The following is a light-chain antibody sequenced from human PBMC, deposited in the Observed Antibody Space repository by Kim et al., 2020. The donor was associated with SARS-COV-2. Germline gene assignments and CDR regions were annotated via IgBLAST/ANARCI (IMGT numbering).Light chain of an antibody. CDR3: AAWDDSVSGWV. CDR1: SSNIGSNY. Sequence: QSVLTQPPSASGTPGQRVSISCSGSSSNIGSNYVYWYQQLPGAAPKLLIFTNSQRPSGVPDRVSGSKSGTSASLAISGLRSEDEADYYCAAWDDSVSGWVFGGGTQLTVL. CDR2: TNS. J-gene: IGLJ3*02. V-gene: IGLV1-47*02.